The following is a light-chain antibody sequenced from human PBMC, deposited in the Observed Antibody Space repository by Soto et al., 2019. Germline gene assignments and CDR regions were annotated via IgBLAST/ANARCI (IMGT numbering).Light chain of an antibody. CDR1: QSVSSSY. CDR3: QQYGSSYT. V-gene: IGKV3-20*01. Sequence: EIVLTQSXXXXSXSXVXISTLSFRASQSVSSSYLAWYQQKPGQAPRLLIYGASSRATGIPDRFSGSGSGTDFTLTISRLEPEDFAVYYCQQYGSSYTFGQGTRLEI. J-gene: IGKJ5*01. CDR2: GAS.